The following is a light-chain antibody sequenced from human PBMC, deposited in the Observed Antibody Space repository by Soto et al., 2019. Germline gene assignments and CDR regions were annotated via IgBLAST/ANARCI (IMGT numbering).Light chain of an antibody. CDR2: DVS. V-gene: IGLV2-11*01. CDR1: SSDVGGYNY. CDR3: ASWDNSLNGLV. J-gene: IGLJ3*02. Sequence: QSVLTQPRSVSGSPGQSVTISCTGTSSDVGGYNYVSWYQQYPGKAPKLIIYDVSKRPSGVPDRFSGSKSGNTASLTISGLQAEDEADYYCASWDNSLNGLVFGGGTKVTVL.